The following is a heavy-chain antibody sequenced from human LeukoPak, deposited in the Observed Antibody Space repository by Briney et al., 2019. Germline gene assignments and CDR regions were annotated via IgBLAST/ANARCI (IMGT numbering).Heavy chain of an antibody. CDR2: ISYDGSNK. CDR1: GFTFSSYA. CDR3: AREMVTAMNDAFDI. D-gene: IGHD2-21*02. V-gene: IGHV3-30-3*01. Sequence: PGGSLRLSCAASGFTFSSYAMHWVRQAPGKGLEWVAVISYDGSNKYYADSVKGRFTISRDNSKNTLYLQMNSLRAEDTAVYYCAREMVTAMNDAFDIWGQGTMVTVPS. J-gene: IGHJ3*02.